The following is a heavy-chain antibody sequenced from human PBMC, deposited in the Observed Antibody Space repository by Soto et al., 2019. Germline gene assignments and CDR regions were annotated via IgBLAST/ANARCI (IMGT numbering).Heavy chain of an antibody. CDR2: IGSRGDT. J-gene: IGHJ6*02. V-gene: IGHV3-21*01. CDR1: GFTFGNYS. Sequence: GGSLRLSCAASGFTFGNYSMHWVRQAPGKGLEWVSSIGSRGDTYHADSVKGRLTISREYAKNSLSLQMNSLRAEDTAVYYCAREETAWPLAYGLDVWGQGTTVTVSS. CDR3: AREETAWPLAYGLDV.